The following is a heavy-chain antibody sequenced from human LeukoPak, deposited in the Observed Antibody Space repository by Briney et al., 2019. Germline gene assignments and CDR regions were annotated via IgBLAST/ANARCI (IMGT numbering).Heavy chain of an antibody. CDR2: INHSGST. Sequence: SETLSLTCTVSSGSISTSNYYWSWIRQPPGKGLEWIGEINHSGSTNYNPSLKSRVTISVDTSKNQFSLKLSSVTAADTAVYYCARAGWYSSSWYKAEYFQHWGQGTLVTVSS. CDR1: SGSISTSNYY. CDR3: ARAGWYSSSWYKAEYFQH. D-gene: IGHD6-13*01. V-gene: IGHV4-39*07. J-gene: IGHJ1*01.